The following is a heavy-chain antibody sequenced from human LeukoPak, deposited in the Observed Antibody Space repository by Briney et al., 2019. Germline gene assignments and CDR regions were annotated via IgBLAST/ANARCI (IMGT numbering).Heavy chain of an antibody. Sequence: GGSLRLSCAASGFTFSTYDMHWVRQAPGKGLEWVAVISYDGSNEYYANSVKGRVTISRDNSKNTLFLQMNSLRGEDTAVYYCAREIASAWYGTPNWFDPWGQGTLVTVSS. D-gene: IGHD6-19*01. V-gene: IGHV3-30*03. CDR3: AREIASAWYGTPNWFDP. J-gene: IGHJ5*02. CDR1: GFTFSTYD. CDR2: ISYDGSNE.